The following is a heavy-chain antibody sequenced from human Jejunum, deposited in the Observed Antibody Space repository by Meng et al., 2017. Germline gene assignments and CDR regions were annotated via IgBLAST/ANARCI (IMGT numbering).Heavy chain of an antibody. CDR2: IYYGATT. Sequence: QWHLYGQAPGRVRPSETLSLTCIVSGCSVSSGIYYCGWIRQPPGKGLDWIGYIYYGATTNYNPSLKSRVTISADTSKNQFSLKLSSVTAADTAVYYCARGSRGYSYGWGQGTLVTVSX. V-gene: IGHV4-61*01. D-gene: IGHD5-18*01. CDR3: ARGSRGYSYG. J-gene: IGHJ4*02. CDR1: GCSVSSGIYY.